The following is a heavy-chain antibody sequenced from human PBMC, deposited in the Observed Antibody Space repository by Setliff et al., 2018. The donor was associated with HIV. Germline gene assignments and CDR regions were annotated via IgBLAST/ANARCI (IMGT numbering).Heavy chain of an antibody. J-gene: IGHJ4*01. D-gene: IGHD3-10*01. CDR1: GGTFSSYA. V-gene: IGHV1-69*10. CDR2: IIPILGIA. Sequence: GASVKVSCKASGGTFSSYAISWVRQAPGQGLEWMGGIIPILGIANYAQKFQGRVTITADKSTSTAYMELSSLRSEDTAVYYCARRGGGSGHYYYFDYWGEGMLVTVSS. CDR3: ARRGGGSGHYYYFDY.